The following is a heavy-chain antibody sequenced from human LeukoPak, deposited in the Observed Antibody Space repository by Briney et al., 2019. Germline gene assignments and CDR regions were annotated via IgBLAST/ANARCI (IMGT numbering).Heavy chain of an antibody. J-gene: IGHJ4*02. V-gene: IGHV1-2*04. CDR2: INPNSGGT. Sequence: ASVKVSCKASGYTFTSYGISWVRQAPGQGLEWMGWINPNSGGTNYAQKFQGWVTMTRDTSISTAYMELSRLRSDDTAVYYCATGYCSGGSCYSVLVYWGQGTLVTVSS. CDR1: GYTFTSYG. D-gene: IGHD2-15*01. CDR3: ATGYCSGGSCYSVLVY.